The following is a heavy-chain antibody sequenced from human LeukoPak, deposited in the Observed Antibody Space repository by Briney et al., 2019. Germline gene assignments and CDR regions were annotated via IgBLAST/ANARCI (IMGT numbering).Heavy chain of an antibody. CDR2: IYHSGST. D-gene: IGHD4-17*01. CDR1: GGSFSGYY. J-gene: IGHJ4*02. CDR3: ARDHDYGDYVIDY. Sequence: PSETLSLTRNVSGGSFSGYYWNWIRQPPGKGLEWIGYIYHSGSTYYNPSLKSRVTISVDTSKNQFSLKLSSVTAADTAVYYCARDHDYGDYVIDYWGQGTLVTVSS. V-gene: IGHV4-59*12.